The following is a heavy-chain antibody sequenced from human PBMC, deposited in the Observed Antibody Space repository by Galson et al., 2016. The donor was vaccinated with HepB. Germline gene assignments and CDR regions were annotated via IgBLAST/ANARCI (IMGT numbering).Heavy chain of an antibody. CDR3: ARESGYEYHFGLHL. CDR2: INVDNGNT. J-gene: IGHJ6*04. D-gene: IGHD5-12*01. V-gene: IGHV1-18*04. CDR1: GYNFASYG. Sequence: SVKVSCKASGYNFASYGISWVRQAPGQGLEWVGWINVDNGNTNYSQRFQGRVSMTTDTSATTAYMDPRSLTSDDTAVYYCARESGYEYHFGLHLWGKGTTVPVS.